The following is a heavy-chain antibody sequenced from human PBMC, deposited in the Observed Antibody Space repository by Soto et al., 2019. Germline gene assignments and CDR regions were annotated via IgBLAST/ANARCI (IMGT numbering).Heavy chain of an antibody. CDR1: GFSVNDAR. D-gene: IGHD4-17*01. J-gene: IGHJ4*02. V-gene: IGHV3-15*07. CDR2: IQSQADGGTT. CDR3: TTFYGSNY. Sequence: EVQLVESGGGLVKPGESLRLACAASGFSVNDARMNWVRQAPGEGLEWVGRIQSQADGGTTDYAASMKGRFIISRDDSQNSLFLQINSLETEDTGIYFCTTFYGSNYWGQGTLVTVSS.